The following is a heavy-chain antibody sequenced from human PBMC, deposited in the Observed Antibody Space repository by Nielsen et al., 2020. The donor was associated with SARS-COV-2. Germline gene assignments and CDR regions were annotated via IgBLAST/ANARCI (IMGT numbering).Heavy chain of an antibody. Sequence: WIRQSPSRGLEWLGRTYYRSKWYNDYAVSVKSRITINPDTSKNQFSLQLNSVTPEDTAVYYCAYSPLYSSGWYARELGHFDYWGQGTLVTVSS. CDR3: AYSPLYSSGWYARELGHFDY. J-gene: IGHJ4*02. CDR2: TYYRSKWYN. V-gene: IGHV6-1*01. D-gene: IGHD6-19*01.